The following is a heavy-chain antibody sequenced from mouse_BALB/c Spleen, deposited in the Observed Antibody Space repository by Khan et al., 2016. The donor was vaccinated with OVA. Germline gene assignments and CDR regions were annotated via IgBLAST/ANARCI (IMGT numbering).Heavy chain of an antibody. CDR3: ATRYGNPFAF. CDR2: LDPPNDDS. D-gene: IGHD2-1*01. Sequence: EVQLQQSGAELVKPGASVKLSCSASGFNIKDTYIHWMKQRPEQGLEWIGRLDPPNDDSKYGPKFQAKATLTADTSSNTAYLQLSSLTSEDTAVYYCATRYGNPFAFWGQGTLVSVSA. CDR1: GFNIKDTY. J-gene: IGHJ3*01. V-gene: IGHV14-3*02.